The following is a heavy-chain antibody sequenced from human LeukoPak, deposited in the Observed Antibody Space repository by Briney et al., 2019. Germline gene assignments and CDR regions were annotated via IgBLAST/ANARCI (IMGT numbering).Heavy chain of an antibody. Sequence: GGSLRLSCAASGFTFSSYAMHWVRQAPGKGLEWVAVISYDGSNKYYADSAKGRFTISRDNSKNTLYLQMNSLRAEDTAVYYCARDGGQVAVAGDFDYWGQGTLVTVSS. D-gene: IGHD6-19*01. CDR3: ARDGGQVAVAGDFDY. J-gene: IGHJ4*02. CDR1: GFTFSSYA. CDR2: ISYDGSNK. V-gene: IGHV3-30-3*01.